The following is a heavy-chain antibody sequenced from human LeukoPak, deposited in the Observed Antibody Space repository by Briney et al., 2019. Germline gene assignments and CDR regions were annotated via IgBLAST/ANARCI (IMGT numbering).Heavy chain of an antibody. D-gene: IGHD4-23*01. CDR2: ISSSSSYI. V-gene: IGHV3-21*01. CDR1: GFTFSSYE. Sequence: GGSLRLSCAVSGFTFSSYEMNWVRQAPGKGLEWVSSISSSSSYIYYADSVKGRFTISRDNAKNSLYLQMNSLRAGDTAVYYCASLEIYGGNSDYWGQGTLVTVSS. CDR3: ASLEIYGGNSDY. J-gene: IGHJ4*02.